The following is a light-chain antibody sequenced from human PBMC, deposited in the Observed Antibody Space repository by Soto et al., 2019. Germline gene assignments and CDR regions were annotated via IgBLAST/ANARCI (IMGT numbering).Light chain of an antibody. Sequence: IQLTQSPSSLSASVGDRVTITCRASQNVASYLNWYQQKLGTAPKVLIYATSTLKTGVPSRFSGSGSGTEFILTITSLQPEDFATYYCQQTYNTPLTFGGGT. J-gene: IGKJ4*01. CDR3: QQTYNTPLT. CDR1: QNVASY. V-gene: IGKV1-39*01. CDR2: ATS.